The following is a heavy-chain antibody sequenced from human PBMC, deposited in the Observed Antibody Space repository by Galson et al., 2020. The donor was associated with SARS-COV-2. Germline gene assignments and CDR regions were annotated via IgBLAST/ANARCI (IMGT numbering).Heavy chain of an antibody. J-gene: IGHJ4*02. Sequence: GGSLRPSCAAPGFTFRNYGMHWVRQAPGKALERVAFTRYDGSNKYYTDSERGRFTISRDHSQNTLYLQMNSPRADDTAVYYCARDGRRSGNYPSYFDYWSQGTLVTVTS. CDR2: TRYDGSNK. CDR3: ARDGRRSGNYPSYFDY. D-gene: IGHD3-10*01. V-gene: IGHV3-30*02. CDR1: GFTFRNYG.